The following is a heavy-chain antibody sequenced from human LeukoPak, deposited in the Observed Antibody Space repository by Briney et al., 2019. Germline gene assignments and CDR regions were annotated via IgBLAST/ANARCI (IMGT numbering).Heavy chain of an antibody. Sequence: GGSLRLSCAASGFTFSSYGMHWVRQAPGKGLEWVAVISHDGSNKYYADSVKGRFTISRDNSKNTLYLQMNSLRAEDTAVYYCAKDLVEDVTYYDILTGPDYYGMDVWGQGTTVTVSS. CDR3: AKDLVEDVTYYDILTGPDYYGMDV. V-gene: IGHV3-30*18. J-gene: IGHJ6*02. CDR1: GFTFSSYG. CDR2: ISHDGSNK. D-gene: IGHD3-9*01.